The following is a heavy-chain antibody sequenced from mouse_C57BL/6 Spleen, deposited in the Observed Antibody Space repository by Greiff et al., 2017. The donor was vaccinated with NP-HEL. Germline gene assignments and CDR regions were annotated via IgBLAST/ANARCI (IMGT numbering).Heavy chain of an antibody. Sequence: VQLQQSGAELVKPGASVKISCKASGYAFSSYWMNWVKQRPGKGLEWIGQIYTGDGDTNYNGKFKGKATLTADKSSSTAYMQLSSLTSEDSAVYFCARSSLFITTVVAPFDYWGQGTTLTVSS. D-gene: IGHD1-1*01. V-gene: IGHV1-80*01. J-gene: IGHJ2*01. CDR3: ARSSLFITTVVAPFDY. CDR1: GYAFSSYW. CDR2: IYTGDGDT.